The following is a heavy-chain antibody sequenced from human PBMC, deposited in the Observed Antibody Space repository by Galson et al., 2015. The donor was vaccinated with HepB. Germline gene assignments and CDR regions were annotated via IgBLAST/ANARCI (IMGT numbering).Heavy chain of an antibody. V-gene: IGHV3-23*01. CDR3: AKGKYYDVLTGYYPFDY. Sequence: SLRLSCAASGFDFSTHAMSWVRQVPGKGLEWVSAIRGSGGSTYYADSVKGRFTISRDNSKNTLYLQMNSLRAEDTAVYYCAKGKYYDVLTGYYPFDYWGQGNLVTVSS. CDR1: GFDFSTHA. D-gene: IGHD3-9*01. CDR2: IRGSGGST. J-gene: IGHJ4*02.